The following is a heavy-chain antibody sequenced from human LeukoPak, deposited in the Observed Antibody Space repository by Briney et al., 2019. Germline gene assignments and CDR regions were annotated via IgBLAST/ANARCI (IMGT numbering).Heavy chain of an antibody. CDR2: FDPEDGET. V-gene: IGHV1-24*01. D-gene: IGHD3-10*01. J-gene: IGHJ3*02. CDR3: ATDTASGRGVIRLDAFDI. Sequence: ASVKVSCKVSGYTLTELSMHWVRQAPGKGLEWMGGFDPEDGETIYAQKFQGRVTMTEDTSTDTAYMELSSLRSEDTAAYYCATDTASGRGVIRLDAFDIWGQGTMVTVSS. CDR1: GYTLTELS.